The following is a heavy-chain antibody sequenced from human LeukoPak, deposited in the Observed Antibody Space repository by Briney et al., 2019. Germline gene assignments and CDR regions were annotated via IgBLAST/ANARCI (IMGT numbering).Heavy chain of an antibody. CDR2: IYHSGST. V-gene: IGHV4-30-2*01. J-gene: IGHJ5*02. Sequence: SETLSLTCAVSGGSISSGGYSWSWIRQPPGKGLEWIGYIYHSGSTYYNPSLKSRVTISVDRSKNQFSLKLSSVTAADTAVYYCARVYNLYGQVSWFDPWGQGTLVTVSS. CDR1: GGSISSGGYS. CDR3: ARVYNLYGQVSWFDP. D-gene: IGHD1-1*01.